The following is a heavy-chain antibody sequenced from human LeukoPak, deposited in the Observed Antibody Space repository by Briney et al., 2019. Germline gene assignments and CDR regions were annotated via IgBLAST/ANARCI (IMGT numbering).Heavy chain of an antibody. CDR1: GFTFSIYS. Sequence: PGVSLRLSCAASGFTFSIYSMNWVRQAPGKGLEGVSSISSSSSYIYYADSVKGRFTIPRDNAKNSLYLQMNSLRAEDTAVYYCARAESSGRGAFDIWAQGTMVTVSS. CDR2: ISSSSSYI. D-gene: IGHD6-25*01. CDR3: ARAESSGRGAFDI. V-gene: IGHV3-21*01. J-gene: IGHJ3*02.